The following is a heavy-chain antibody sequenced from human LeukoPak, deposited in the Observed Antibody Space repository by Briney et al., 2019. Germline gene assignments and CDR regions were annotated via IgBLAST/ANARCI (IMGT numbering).Heavy chain of an antibody. CDR3: ARVSRLEYHWYFDL. D-gene: IGHD4-11*01. CDR1: GDSVSNNSVA. Sequence: SQTLSLTCAISGDSVSNNSVAWNWIRHSPSRGLEWLGRTYYRSKWYNDYAVSVKSRITINPETAKNQFSLQLNSVTPEDTAVYYCARVSRLEYHWYFDLWGRGTLVTVSS. CDR2: TYYRSKWYN. J-gene: IGHJ2*01. V-gene: IGHV6-1*01.